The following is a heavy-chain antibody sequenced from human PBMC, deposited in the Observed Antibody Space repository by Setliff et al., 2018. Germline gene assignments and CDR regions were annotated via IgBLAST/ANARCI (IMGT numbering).Heavy chain of an antibody. V-gene: IGHV4-39*01. Sequence: SETLSLTCTVSGGSISSSSYYWGWIRQPPGKGLEWIGSIYYSGSTYYNPSLKSRVTISVDTSKNQFSLKLSSVTAADTAVYYCARRGRGSSWFDTLFDYWGQGTLVNVSS. J-gene: IGHJ4*02. CDR2: IYYSGST. D-gene: IGHD6-13*01. CDR1: GGSISSSSYY. CDR3: ARRGRGSSWFDTLFDY.